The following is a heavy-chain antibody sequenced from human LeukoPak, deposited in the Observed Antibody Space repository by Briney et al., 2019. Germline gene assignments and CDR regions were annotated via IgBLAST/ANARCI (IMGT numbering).Heavy chain of an antibody. V-gene: IGHV4-39*07. CDR3: ARGVSYSGSHFDY. D-gene: IGHD6-6*01. Sequence: SETLSLTCTVSDDSISGSRHYWGWIRLPPGTGLEWIGSVFYSGSTYYNPSLKSRVAISLDTSKSQFSLRLSSVTAADTAVYYCARGVSYSGSHFDYWGQGTRVTVSS. J-gene: IGHJ4*02. CDR2: VFYSGST. CDR1: DDSISGSRHY.